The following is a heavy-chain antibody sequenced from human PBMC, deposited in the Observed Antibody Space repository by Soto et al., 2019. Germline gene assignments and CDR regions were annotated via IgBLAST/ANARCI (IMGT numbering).Heavy chain of an antibody. J-gene: IGHJ4*02. CDR1: GFTFIDYA. CDR3: AKGGSFGGMLAS. Sequence: EVQLLDSGGGLVQPGGSLRLSCAASGFTFIDYAMSWVRQAPGKGLEWVATISTVGHSTFSEVSVKGRFKISRYNSKNPLYLQMNSLRVDDTAFYLCAKGGSFGGMLASWGRGPLVTVSS. D-gene: IGHD3-10*01. CDR2: ISTVGHST. V-gene: IGHV3-23*01.